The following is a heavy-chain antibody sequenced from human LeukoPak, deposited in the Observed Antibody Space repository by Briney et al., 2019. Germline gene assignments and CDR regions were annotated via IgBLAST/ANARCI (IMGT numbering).Heavy chain of an antibody. D-gene: IGHD1-26*01. J-gene: IGHJ4*02. CDR2: ISSSSSTI. Sequence: GGSLRLSCAASGFTVSSYSMIWVRQAPGKGLEWVSFISSSSSTIYYADSVKGRFTISRDNAKNSLYLQMNSLRAEDTAVYYCARDRGGSYSAIDYWGQGTLVTVSS. CDR1: GFTVSSYS. CDR3: ARDRGGSYSAIDY. V-gene: IGHV3-48*04.